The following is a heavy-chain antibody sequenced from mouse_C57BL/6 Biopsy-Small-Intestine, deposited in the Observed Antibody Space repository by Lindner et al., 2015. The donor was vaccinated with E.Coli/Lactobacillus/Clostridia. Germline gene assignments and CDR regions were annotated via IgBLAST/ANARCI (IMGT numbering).Heavy chain of an antibody. CDR3: VVYDGYYGAMDY. J-gene: IGHJ4*01. V-gene: IGHV10-1*01. CDR2: IRSKSNNYAT. D-gene: IGHD2-3*01. Sequence: VQLQESGGGLVQPKGSLKLSCAASGFSFNTYAMNWVRQAPGKGLEWVARIRSKSNNYATCYADSVKDRFTISRDDSESMLYLQMNNLKTEDTAMYYCVVYDGYYGAMDYWGQGTSVTVSS. CDR1: GFSFNTYA.